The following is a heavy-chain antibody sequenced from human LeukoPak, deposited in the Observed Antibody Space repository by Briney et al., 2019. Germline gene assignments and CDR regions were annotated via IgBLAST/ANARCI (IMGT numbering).Heavy chain of an antibody. V-gene: IGHV3-53*01. D-gene: IGHD3-3*01. CDR3: ARGRGLGVVSPYFDY. CDR1: GFTFSSYA. CDR2: IYGDGRI. Sequence: GGSLRLSCAASGFTFSSYAMSWVRQAPGKGLERVSVIYGDGRIFYSDSAKGRFTISRDNSKNTLSLQMHNLRAEDTAVYYCARGRGLGVVSPYFDYWGQGTLVTVSS. J-gene: IGHJ4*02.